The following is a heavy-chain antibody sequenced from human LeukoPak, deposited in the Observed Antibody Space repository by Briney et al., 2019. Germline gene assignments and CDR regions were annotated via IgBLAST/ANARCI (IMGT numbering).Heavy chain of an antibody. V-gene: IGHV1-24*01. CDR1: GYTLTELS. D-gene: IGHD3-9*01. CDR2: FDPEDGET. Sequence: ASVKVSCKVSGYTLTELSMHWVRQAPGKGLEWMGGFDPEDGETIYAQKFQGRVTMTEDTSTDTAYMELSSLGSEDTAVYYCATSLRYFDWLLYRFLDAFDIWGQGTMVTVSS. CDR3: ATSLRYFDWLLYRFLDAFDI. J-gene: IGHJ3*02.